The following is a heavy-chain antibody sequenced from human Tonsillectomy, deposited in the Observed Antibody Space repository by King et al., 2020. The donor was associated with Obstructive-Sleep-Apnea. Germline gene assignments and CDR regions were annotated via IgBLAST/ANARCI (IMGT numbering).Heavy chain of an antibody. D-gene: IGHD6-6*01. CDR3: ATLLYSSSSGRAVRE. CDR2: INSDGSST. Sequence: VQLVESGGGLVQPGGSLRLSCAASGFIFSSYWMHWVRQAPGKGLVWVSRINSDGSSTTYADSVKGRFTISRDNAKNTLYLQMNSLRAEDTDVYYCATLLYSSSSGRAVREWGKGTLATVSS. V-gene: IGHV3-74*01. CDR1: GFIFSSYW. J-gene: IGHJ4*02.